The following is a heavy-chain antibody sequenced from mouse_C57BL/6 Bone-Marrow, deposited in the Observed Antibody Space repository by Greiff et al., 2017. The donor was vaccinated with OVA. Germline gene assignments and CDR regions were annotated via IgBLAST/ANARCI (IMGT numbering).Heavy chain of an antibody. CDR3: ARDGIYYYGSTPYWYFDV. J-gene: IGHJ1*03. D-gene: IGHD1-1*01. Sequence: QVQLQQSGAELAKPGASVKLSCKASGYTFTSYWMHWVKQRPGQGLEWIGYINPSSGYTKYNQKFKDKATLTADKSSSTAYMQLSSLTSEDSAVYYCARDGIYYYGSTPYWYFDVWGTGTTVTVSS. V-gene: IGHV1-7*01. CDR1: GYTFTSYW. CDR2: INPSSGYT.